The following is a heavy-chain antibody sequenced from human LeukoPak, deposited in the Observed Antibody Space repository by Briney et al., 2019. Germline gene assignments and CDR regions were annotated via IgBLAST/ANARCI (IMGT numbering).Heavy chain of an antibody. CDR2: IRSKAYGGTT. Sequence: PGGSLRLSCTASGFTFGDYAMSWFRQAPGKGLEWVGFIRSKAYGGTTEYAASVKDRFTISRDDSKSIAYLQMNSLKTEDTAVYYCGRETQVAVAPLFDYWGQGTPVTVSS. J-gene: IGHJ4*02. V-gene: IGHV3-49*03. CDR1: GFTFGDYA. D-gene: IGHD6-19*01. CDR3: GRETQVAVAPLFDY.